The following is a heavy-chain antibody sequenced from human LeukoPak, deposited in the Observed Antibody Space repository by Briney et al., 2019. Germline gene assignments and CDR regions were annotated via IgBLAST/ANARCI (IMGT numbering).Heavy chain of an antibody. D-gene: IGHD3-3*01. CDR2: ISGSGGST. Sequence: PGGSLGLSCAASGFTFSSYAMSWVRQAPGKGLEWVSAISGSGGSTYYADSVKGRFTISRDNSKNTLYLQMNSLRAEDTAVYYCAALVYDFWSGYYVYWGQGTLVTVSS. V-gene: IGHV3-23*01. CDR1: GFTFSSYA. CDR3: AALVYDFWSGYYVY. J-gene: IGHJ4*02.